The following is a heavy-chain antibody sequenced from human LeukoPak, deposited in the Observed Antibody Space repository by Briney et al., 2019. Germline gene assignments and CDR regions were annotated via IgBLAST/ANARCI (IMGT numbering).Heavy chain of an antibody. D-gene: IGHD3-10*01. CDR1: GYSFTTYW. CDR3: ARGSHASGGLPDY. V-gene: IGHV5-51*01. J-gene: IGHJ4*02. Sequence: GESLKISCKASGYSFTTYWIGWVRQMTGKGLEWMGIIYPADSNTRYSPTFQGQVTISAARSISTAYLQRCSLEALDSAMRHWARGSHASGGLPDYWGQGTLVTASS. CDR2: IYPADSNT.